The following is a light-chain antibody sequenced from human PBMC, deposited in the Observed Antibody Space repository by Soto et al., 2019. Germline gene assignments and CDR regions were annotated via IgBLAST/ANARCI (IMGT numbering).Light chain of an antibody. Sequence: QSALTQPASVSXSPXXSXTISCTGTSSDVGGYDYVSWYQQYPGRAPKLMIYDVNDRPSGISNRFSGSRSGNTASLTISGLQAEDEADYYCTSYTSSNTHIFGGGTKLTVL. CDR1: SSDVGGYDY. J-gene: IGLJ2*01. V-gene: IGLV2-14*01. CDR2: DVN. CDR3: TSYTSSNTHI.